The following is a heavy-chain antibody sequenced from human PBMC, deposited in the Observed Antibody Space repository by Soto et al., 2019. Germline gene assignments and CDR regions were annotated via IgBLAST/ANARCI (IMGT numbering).Heavy chain of an antibody. J-gene: IGHJ5*02. D-gene: IGHD3-22*01. CDR2: MNPNSGNT. Sequence: ASVKVSCKASGYTFTSYDINWVRQATGQGLEWMGWMNPNSGNTGYAQKFQGRVTMTRNTSISTAYMELSSLRSEDTAVYYCARDYYDSSGSITPNWFDPWGQGTLVTVSS. CDR3: ARDYYDSSGSITPNWFDP. V-gene: IGHV1-8*01. CDR1: GYTFTSYD.